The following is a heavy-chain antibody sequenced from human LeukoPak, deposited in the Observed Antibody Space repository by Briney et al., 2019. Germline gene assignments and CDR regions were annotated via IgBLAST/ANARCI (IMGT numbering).Heavy chain of an antibody. V-gene: IGHV1-18*01. J-gene: IGHJ3*02. CDR1: GYTFTSYG. D-gene: IGHD3-22*01. CDR3: ARPRTMIVVVPYTDAFDI. Sequence: ASVKVSCKASGYTFTSYGISWVRQAPGQGLEWMGWISAYNGNTNYAQKFQGRVTMTRDMSTSTVYMELSSLRSEDTAVYYCARPRTMIVVVPYTDAFDIWGQGTMVTVSS. CDR2: ISAYNGNT.